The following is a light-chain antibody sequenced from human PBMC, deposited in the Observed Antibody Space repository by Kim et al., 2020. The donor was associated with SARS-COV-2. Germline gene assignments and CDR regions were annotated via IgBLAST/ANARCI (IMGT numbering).Light chain of an antibody. CDR1: SLRSYY. J-gene: IGLJ3*02. CDR3: NSRGSSGNHANWV. CDR2: GKN. Sequence: SSELTQDPAVSVALGQTVRITCQGDSLRSYYASWYQQKPGQAPVLVIYGKNNRPSAIPDRFSGSSYGNTASLTITGAQAEDDADYYCNSRGSSGNHANWV. V-gene: IGLV3-19*01.